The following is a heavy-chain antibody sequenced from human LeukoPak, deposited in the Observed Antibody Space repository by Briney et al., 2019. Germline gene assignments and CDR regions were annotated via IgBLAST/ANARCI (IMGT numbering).Heavy chain of an antibody. V-gene: IGHV3-30*03. CDR1: GFTFSSYG. J-gene: IGHJ4*02. CDR2: ISYDGSTQ. CDR3: ARVTEAPYYFDY. Sequence: SGGSLRLSCAASGFTFSSYGMHWVRQAPGKGLEWVAVISYDGSTQYYADSVKGRFTISRDNAKNSLYLQMNSLRAEDTAVYYCARVTEAPYYFDYWGQGTLVTVSS.